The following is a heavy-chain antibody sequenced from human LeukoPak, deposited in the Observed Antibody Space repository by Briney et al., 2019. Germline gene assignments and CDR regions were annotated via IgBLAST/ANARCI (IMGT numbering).Heavy chain of an antibody. CDR2: INHSGST. CDR3: ARLHSSSWYMLLDY. V-gene: IGHV4-34*01. CDR1: GGSFSGYY. D-gene: IGHD6-13*01. J-gene: IGHJ4*02. Sequence: SETLSLTCAVYGGSFSGYYWSWIRQPPGKGLEWIGEINHSGSTNYNPSLKSRVTISVDTSKNQFSLKLSSVTAADTAVYYCARLHSSSWYMLLDYWGQGTLVTVSS.